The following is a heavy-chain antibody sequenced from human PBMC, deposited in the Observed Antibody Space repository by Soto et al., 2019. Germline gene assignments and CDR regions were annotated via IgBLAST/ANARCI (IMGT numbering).Heavy chain of an antibody. J-gene: IGHJ6*02. V-gene: IGHV1-8*01. D-gene: IGHD6-13*01. CDR3: ARIGYSSSWYVKVSYYYYYGMDV. Sequence: ASVKVSCKASGYTFTSYDINWVRQATGQGLEWMGWMNPNSGNAGYAQKFQGRVTMTRNTSISTAYMELSSLRSEDTAVYYCARIGYSSSWYVKVSYYYYYGMDVWGQGTTVTVSS. CDR2: MNPNSGNA. CDR1: GYTFTSYD.